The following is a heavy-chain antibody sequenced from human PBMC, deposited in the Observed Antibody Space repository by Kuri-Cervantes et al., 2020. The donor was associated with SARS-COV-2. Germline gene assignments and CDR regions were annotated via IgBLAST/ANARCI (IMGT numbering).Heavy chain of an antibody. V-gene: IGHV3-21*01. CDR3: GRDVGYCSSTSCSRWWFEP. Sequence: GESLKISCSASGFTFRSYSMNWVRQAPGKRLEWVSSISSSSSYIYYTDSVKGRFTISRDNAKKPLYLQMNRLRAEDTAVYYCGRDVGYCSSTSCSRWWFEPWGQGTLVTVSS. D-gene: IGHD2-2*01. J-gene: IGHJ5*01. CDR1: GFTFRSYS. CDR2: ISSSSSYI.